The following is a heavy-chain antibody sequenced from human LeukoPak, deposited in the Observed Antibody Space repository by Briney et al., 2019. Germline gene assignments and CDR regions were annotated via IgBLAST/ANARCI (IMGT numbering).Heavy chain of an antibody. J-gene: IGHJ4*02. CDR3: ARSQELLRFGPYDY. D-gene: IGHD1-26*01. CDR1: GYTFTAYY. Sequence: ASVKVSCKASGYTFTAYYIHWVRQAPGQGLEWMGWISAYNGNTNYAQKLQGRVTMTTDTSTSTAYMELRSLRSDDTAVYYCARSQELLRFGPYDYWGQGTLVTVSS. CDR2: ISAYNGNT. V-gene: IGHV1-18*04.